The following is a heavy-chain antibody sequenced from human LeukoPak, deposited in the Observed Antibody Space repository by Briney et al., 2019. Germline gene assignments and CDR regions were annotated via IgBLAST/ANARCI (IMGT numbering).Heavy chain of an antibody. J-gene: IGHJ6*02. D-gene: IGHD6-13*01. CDR2: ISSSSSTI. CDR1: GFTFSSYS. CDR3: ARGYFSSSGRGMDV. V-gene: IGHV3-48*04. Sequence: GGSLRLSCAASGFTFSSYSMNWVRQAPGKGLEWVSYISSSSSTIYYADSVRGRFTISRDNAKNSLYLQMNSLRVEDTAVYYCARGYFSSSGRGMDVWGRGTTVTVSS.